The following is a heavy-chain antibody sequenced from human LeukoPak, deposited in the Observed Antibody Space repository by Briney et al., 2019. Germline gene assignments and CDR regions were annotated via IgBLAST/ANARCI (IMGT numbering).Heavy chain of an antibody. Sequence: EXXXLXXAVYGGXXSGYYWSXIRQPPGKGLEWIXEINHSGSTNYNPSLKSRVTISVDTSKNQFSLKLSSVTAADTAVYYCAQGARYYDFWSGYYTDPVFLAYWGQGTLVTVSS. D-gene: IGHD3-3*01. J-gene: IGHJ4*02. CDR2: INHSGST. CDR3: AQGARYYDFWSGYYTDPVFLAY. V-gene: IGHV4-34*01. CDR1: GGXXSGYY.